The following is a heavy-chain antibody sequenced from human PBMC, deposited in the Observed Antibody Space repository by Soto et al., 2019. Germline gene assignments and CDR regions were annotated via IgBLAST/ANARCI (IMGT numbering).Heavy chain of an antibody. D-gene: IGHD6-13*01. CDR1: GFTFSSYA. J-gene: IGHJ5*02. CDR2: ISGSGGST. CDR3: AKDGDSSSHPFDP. Sequence: EVQLLESGGGLVQPGGSLRLSWAASGFTFSSYARSWVGQAPGKGLEWVSAISGSGGSTYYADSVKGRFTISRDNSKNTLYLQMNSLRAEDTAVYYCAKDGDSSSHPFDPWGQGTLVTVSS. V-gene: IGHV3-23*01.